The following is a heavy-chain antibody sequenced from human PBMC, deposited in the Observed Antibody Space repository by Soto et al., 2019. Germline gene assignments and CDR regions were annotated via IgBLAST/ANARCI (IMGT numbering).Heavy chain of an antibody. D-gene: IGHD3-22*01. CDR3: ARLGRYYQAFDQ. J-gene: IGHJ4*02. CDR1: GGSMSSYY. Sequence: PSETLSLTCIVSGGSMSSYYWGWFRQPPGKGLEWIGYIYYTGTTTYHPSLKSRVTISIDTSRNQFSLKLNSVTAADTAVYYCARLGRYYQAFDQWGQGSLVTVSS. V-gene: IGHV4-59*08. CDR2: IYYTGTT.